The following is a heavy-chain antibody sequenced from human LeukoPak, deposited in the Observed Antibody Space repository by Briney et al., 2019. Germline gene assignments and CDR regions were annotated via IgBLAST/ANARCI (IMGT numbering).Heavy chain of an antibody. J-gene: IGHJ4*02. CDR1: GGSIRRADYY. CDR3: ARGTSDGGDHYFAS. D-gene: IGHD5-24*01. CDR2: IYHSGST. Sequence: SETLSLTCTVSGGSIRRADYYWGWIRQSPGKGLEWIGSIYHSGSTYYNPSLQSRGTKSVDPSKNQFSLNLSSVTAADTAVYFCARGTSDGGDHYFASWGQGTQVTVSS. V-gene: IGHV4-39*07.